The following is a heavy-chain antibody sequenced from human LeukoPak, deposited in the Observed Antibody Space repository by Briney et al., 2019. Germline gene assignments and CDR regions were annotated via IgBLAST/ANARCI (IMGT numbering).Heavy chain of an antibody. CDR3: ARVETMIVNY. CDR2: ISSSGSTI. Sequence: GGSLRLSCAASGFTFSSYEMNWVRQAPGKGLEWVSYISSSGSTIYYADSVKGRFTISRDNAKNSLYLQMNSLRAEDTAVYYCARVETMIVNYWGQGTLVTVSS. CDR1: GFTFSSYE. D-gene: IGHD3-22*01. V-gene: IGHV3-48*03. J-gene: IGHJ4*02.